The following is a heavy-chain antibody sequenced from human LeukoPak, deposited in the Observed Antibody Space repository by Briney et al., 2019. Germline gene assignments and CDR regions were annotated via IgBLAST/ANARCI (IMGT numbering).Heavy chain of an antibody. V-gene: IGHV4-34*01. CDR3: ARDIVVVPAADDAFDI. D-gene: IGHD2-2*01. CDR2: INHSGST. CDR1: GGSISSYY. J-gene: IGHJ3*02. Sequence: SETLSLTCTVSGGSISSYYWSWIRQPPGKGLEWIGEINHSGSTNYNPSLKSRVTISVDTSKNQFSLKLSSVTAADTAVYYCARDIVVVPAADDAFDIWGQGTMVTVSS.